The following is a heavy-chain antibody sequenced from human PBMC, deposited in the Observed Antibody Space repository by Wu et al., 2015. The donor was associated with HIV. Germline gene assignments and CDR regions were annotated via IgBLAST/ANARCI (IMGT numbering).Heavy chain of an antibody. CDR2: ISAFSGNT. V-gene: IGHV1-18*01. J-gene: IGHJ4*02. D-gene: IGHD6-19*01. CDR1: GYTFTSYG. Sequence: QLVQSGAEVKRPGASVKVSCKASGYTFTSYGISWVRQAPGQGLKWVGWISAFSGNTNYAQEFQDRVTMTTDTSTTTAYLELSSLRSDDTALYYCVKAGISVAGTFDHWGQGTPVTVSS. CDR3: VKAGISVAGTFDH.